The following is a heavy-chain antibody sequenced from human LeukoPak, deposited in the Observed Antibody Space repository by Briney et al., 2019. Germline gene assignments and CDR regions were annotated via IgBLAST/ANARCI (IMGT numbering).Heavy chain of an antibody. D-gene: IGHD3-22*01. CDR2: IYPGDSDT. CDR3: ARHEGGYYSHVDY. Sequence: GESLQISCKGSGYSFATYWIGWVRQMPGKGLEWMGIIYPGDSDTRYSPSFQGQVTISADKSISTAYLQWSSLKASDTAMYYCARHEGGYYSHVDYWGQGTLVTVSS. V-gene: IGHV5-51*01. CDR1: GYSFATYW. J-gene: IGHJ4*02.